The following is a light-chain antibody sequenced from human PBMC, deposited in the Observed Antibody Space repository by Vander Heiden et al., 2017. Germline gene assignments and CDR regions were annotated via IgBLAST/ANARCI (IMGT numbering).Light chain of an antibody. CDR2: GAS. CDR3: QQDNDWPRA. V-gene: IGKV3-15*01. J-gene: IGKJ4*01. CDR1: QSVSSN. Sequence: EIVMTQSPATLSVSPGERATLSCRASQSVSSNLAWYQQKPGQAPRLLIYGASTRATGIPARFSGSESGTEFTLTISSLQSEDFAVYYCQQDNDWPRAFGGGTKVEIK.